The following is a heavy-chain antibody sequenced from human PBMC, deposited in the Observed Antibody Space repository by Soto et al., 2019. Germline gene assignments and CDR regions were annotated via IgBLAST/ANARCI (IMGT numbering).Heavy chain of an antibody. D-gene: IGHD6-19*01. CDR1: GFTFSNYA. CDR2: ISNIGGTT. J-gene: IGHJ4*02. Sequence: EVQLLESGGGLVQPGGSLRLSCAASGFTFSNYAMSWVRQAPGKGLEWVSAISNIGGTTYYADSVKGRFTISRDNSKDTLHLQMNILRAEDTAVYYCAKTPRQWLVYFDYWGQGTLVTVSS. V-gene: IGHV3-23*01. CDR3: AKTPRQWLVYFDY.